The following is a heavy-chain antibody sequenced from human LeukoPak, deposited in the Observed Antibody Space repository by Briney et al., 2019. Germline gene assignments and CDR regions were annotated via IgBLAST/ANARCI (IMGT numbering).Heavy chain of an antibody. CDR1: GYTFTSYD. V-gene: IGHV1-8*01. CDR3: AREVGVAAPKFDY. CDR2: MNHNSGNT. Sequence: GESLKISCKASGYTFTSYDINWVRQATGQGLEWTGWMNHNSGNTGYAQKFQGRVTMTRDTSISTAYMELSRLRSDDTAVYYCAREVGVAAPKFDYWGQGTLVTVSS. D-gene: IGHD6-6*01. J-gene: IGHJ4*02.